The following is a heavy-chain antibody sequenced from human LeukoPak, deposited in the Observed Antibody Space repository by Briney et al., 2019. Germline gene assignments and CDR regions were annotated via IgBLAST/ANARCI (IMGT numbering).Heavy chain of an antibody. CDR2: IIPIFGTA. J-gene: IGHJ4*02. V-gene: IGHV1-69*05. Sequence: ASVKVSCKASGGTFSSYAISRVRQAPGQGLEWMGRIIPIFGTANYAQKFQGRVTITTDESTSTAYMELSSLRSEDTAVYYCARDVVVVVAATPVYFDYWGQGTLVTVSS. CDR1: GGTFSSYA. CDR3: ARDVVVVVAATPVYFDY. D-gene: IGHD2-15*01.